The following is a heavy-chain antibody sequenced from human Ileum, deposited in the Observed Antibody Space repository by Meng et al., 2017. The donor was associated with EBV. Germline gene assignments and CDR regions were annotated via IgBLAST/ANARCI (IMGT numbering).Heavy chain of an antibody. D-gene: IGHD4-23*01. V-gene: IGHV1-46*01. CDR3: ATDVGTVADH. J-gene: IGHJ4*02. CDR2: VTPDFTST. Sequence: QVQRVRAVEGVKKTGASGRVSCKESCYTFTRHYMRWVRQAPGQGLGWMGGVTPDFTSTPYAKEFKDRVTITADESTNPAFMALKNLQSDDTAIYYWATDVGTVADHWGQGTLVTVSS. CDR1: CYTFTRHY.